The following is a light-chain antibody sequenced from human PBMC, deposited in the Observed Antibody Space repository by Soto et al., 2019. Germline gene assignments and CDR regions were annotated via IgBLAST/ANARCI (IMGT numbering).Light chain of an antibody. Sequence: EIVITHSPAVLYLPLGERANISCIASQSVSSNLAWYQQKPGQAPRLLIYGASTRATGIPARFSGSGSGTEFTLTIRSLQSEDFAVYYCQQYNNWPPATCGQGNKGDIK. CDR3: QQYNNWPPAT. J-gene: IGKJ1*01. CDR1: QSVSSN. CDR2: GAS. V-gene: IGKV3-15*01.